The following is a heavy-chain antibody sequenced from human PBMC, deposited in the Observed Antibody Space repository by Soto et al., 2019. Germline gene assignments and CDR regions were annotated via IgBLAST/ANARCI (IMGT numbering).Heavy chain of an antibody. V-gene: IGHV3-23*01. Sequence: PGGSLRLSCAASGFTFNSYAMSWVRQAPGKGLEWVSITSGGGGTTYYADSVKGRFAISRDNSKNTLCLEMNSLRAEDTAVYFCAKRYHTTTSCFDYWGQGTLVTVSS. J-gene: IGHJ4*02. CDR1: GFTFNSYA. CDR3: AKRYHTTTSCFDY. D-gene: IGHD2-2*01. CDR2: TSGGGGTT.